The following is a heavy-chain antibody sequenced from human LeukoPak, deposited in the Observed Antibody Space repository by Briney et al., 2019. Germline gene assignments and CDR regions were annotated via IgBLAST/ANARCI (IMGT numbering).Heavy chain of an antibody. CDR3: ARIGASRNRFWSGYPAKYYYYGMDV. J-gene: IGHJ6*02. CDR2: IDWDDDK. D-gene: IGHD3-3*01. V-gene: IGHV2-70*11. CDR1: GFSLSTSGMC. Sequence: VSGPTLVNPTQTLTLTCTFSGFSLSTSGMCVSWIRQPPGKALEWLARIDWDDDKYYSTSLKTRLTISKDTSKNQVVLTMTNMDPVDTATYYCARIGASRNRFWSGYPAKYYYYGMDVWGQGTTVTVSS.